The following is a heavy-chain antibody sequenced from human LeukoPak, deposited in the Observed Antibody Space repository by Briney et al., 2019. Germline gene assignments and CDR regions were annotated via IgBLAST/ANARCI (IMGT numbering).Heavy chain of an antibody. V-gene: IGHV4-38-2*02. CDR1: GFTTAYS. CDR3: ARVPGVYYNMLTGYGSGWFDP. D-gene: IGHD3-9*01. Sequence: SETLSLTCSVSGFTTAYSWGWLRQPPRKGPEWVGNIFQNGNTYYNPSLKSRVTISRDTSKSQFFLKLTSVIAADTAVYYCARVPGVYYNMLTGYGSGWFDPWGQGTLVTVSS. CDR2: IFQNGNT. J-gene: IGHJ5*02.